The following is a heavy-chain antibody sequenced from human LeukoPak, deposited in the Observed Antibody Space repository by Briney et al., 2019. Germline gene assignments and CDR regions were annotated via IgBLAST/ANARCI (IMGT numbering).Heavy chain of an antibody. CDR2: ISRSGSTK. CDR3: ARKAHGGRVWGSSRTGDAFDI. J-gene: IGHJ3*02. V-gene: IGHV3-11*04. CDR1: GFTFSDYN. D-gene: IGHD3-16*02. Sequence: GGSLRLSCAASGFTFSDYNMRWIRQAPGKGLEWVSSISRSGSTKYYADSVKGRFTISRDNAKNSLFLQMNSLRAEDTAVYYCARKAHGGRVWGSSRTGDAFDIWGQGTMVTVSS.